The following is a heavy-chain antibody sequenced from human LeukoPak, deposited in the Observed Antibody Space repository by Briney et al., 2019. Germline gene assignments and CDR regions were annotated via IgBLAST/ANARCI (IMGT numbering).Heavy chain of an antibody. V-gene: IGHV3-48*02. CDR2: INSRSSSI. J-gene: IGHJ3*02. CDR1: GFTFSCYS. CDR3: AGEGYYGAFDI. Sequence: PWGSLRFSGSASGFTFSCYSMNWVRPAPGKGREWVAYINSRSSSISYADSVKGRFTISRDNAKNSLYLQMNRLRDEDTAVYHCAGEGYYGAFDIWGQGTMATVSS. D-gene: IGHD3-10*01.